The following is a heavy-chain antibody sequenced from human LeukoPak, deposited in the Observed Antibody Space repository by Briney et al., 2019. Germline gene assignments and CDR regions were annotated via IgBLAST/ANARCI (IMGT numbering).Heavy chain of an antibody. V-gene: IGHV3-48*03. CDR1: GFTFSSYE. CDR2: ISSSGSTI. Sequence: GGSLRLSCAASGFTFSSYEMNWVRQAPGKGLEWVSYISSSGSTIYYADSVKGRFTISRDNAKNSLYLQMNSLRAEDTAVYYCAGGSWAPGAFDIWGQGTMVTVSS. J-gene: IGHJ3*02. D-gene: IGHD1-26*01. CDR3: AGGSWAPGAFDI.